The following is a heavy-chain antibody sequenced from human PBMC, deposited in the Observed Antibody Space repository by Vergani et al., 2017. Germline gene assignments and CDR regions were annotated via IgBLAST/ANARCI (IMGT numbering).Heavy chain of an antibody. CDR3: ASLVVTPSDY. Sequence: VQLVETGGGLIQPGGSLKLSCAASGFTFSGSAMHWVRQAPGQGLEWMGWINPNSGGTNYAQKFQGRVTMTRDTSISTAYMELSRLRSDDTAVYYCASLVVTPSDYWGQGTLVTVSS. CDR2: INPNSGGT. J-gene: IGHJ4*02. V-gene: IGHV1-2*02. D-gene: IGHD4-23*01. CDR1: GFTFSGSA.